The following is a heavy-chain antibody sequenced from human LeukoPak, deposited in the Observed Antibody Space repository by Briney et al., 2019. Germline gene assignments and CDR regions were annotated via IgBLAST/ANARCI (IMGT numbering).Heavy chain of an antibody. D-gene: IGHD2-15*01. J-gene: IGHJ4*02. CDR1: GSIFSNYE. V-gene: IGHV3-48*03. CDR2: ISRRGNTI. CDR3: AVPGGMDY. Sequence: GGSLRLSCAASGSIFSNYEMNWVRQAPGKGLEWVSYISRRGNTIYYADSVKGRFTISRDNAKNSLYLQMNSLRAEDTAVYYCAVPGGMDYRGQGTLVTVSS.